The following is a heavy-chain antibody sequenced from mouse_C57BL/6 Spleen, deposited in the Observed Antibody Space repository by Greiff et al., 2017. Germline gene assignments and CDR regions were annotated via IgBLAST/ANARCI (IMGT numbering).Heavy chain of an antibody. V-gene: IGHV2-2*01. J-gene: IGHJ2*01. CDR3: ARLYYDYDRYYFDY. Sequence: QVQLKESGPGLVQPSQSLSITCTVSGFSLTSYGVHWVRQSPGKGLEWLGVIWSGGSTDYNAAFISRLSISKDNSKSQVFFKMNSLQADDTAIYYCARLYYDYDRYYFDYWGQGTTLTVSS. D-gene: IGHD2-4*01. CDR2: IWSGGST. CDR1: GFSLTSYG.